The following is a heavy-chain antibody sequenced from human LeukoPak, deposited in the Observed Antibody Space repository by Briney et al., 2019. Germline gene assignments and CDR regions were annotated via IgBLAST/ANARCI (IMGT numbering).Heavy chain of an antibody. CDR1: GYSISSGYY. V-gene: IGHV4-38-2*02. Sequence: MPSETLSLTCTVSGYSISSGYYWGWIRQPPGKGLEWIGSIYHSGSTYYNPSLKSRVTISVDTSKNQFSLKLSSVTAADTAVYYCARGDTIVGAIDYFDYWGQGTLVTVSS. CDR2: IYHSGST. J-gene: IGHJ4*02. D-gene: IGHD1-26*01. CDR3: ARGDTIVGAIDYFDY.